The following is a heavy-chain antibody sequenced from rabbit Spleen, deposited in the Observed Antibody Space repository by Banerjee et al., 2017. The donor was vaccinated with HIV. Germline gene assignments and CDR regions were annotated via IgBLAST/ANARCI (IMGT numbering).Heavy chain of an antibody. CDR3: ARDAGTSFSTYGMDL. J-gene: IGHJ6*01. V-gene: IGHV1S40*01. Sequence: QSLEESGGDLVKPGASLTLTCTASGFSFSSSYYMCWVRQAPGKGLEWIASIYAGSSGATYSATWAKGRFTISKTSSTTVTLQMTSLTVADTATYFCARDAGTSFSTYGMDLWGQGTLVTVS. D-gene: IGHD8-1*01. CDR2: IYAGSSGAT. CDR1: GFSFSSSYY.